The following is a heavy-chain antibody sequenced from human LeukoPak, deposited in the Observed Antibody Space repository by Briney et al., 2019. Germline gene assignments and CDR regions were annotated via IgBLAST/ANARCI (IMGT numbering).Heavy chain of an antibody. J-gene: IGHJ5*02. D-gene: IGHD6-6*01. CDR1: GFTFSSYS. Sequence: GGSLRLSCAASGFTFSSYSMNWVRQAPGKGLEWVSSISSSSYIYYADSVKGRFTISRDNAKNSLYLQMNSLRAEDTAVYYCARDNARQLVLFDPWGQGTLVTVSS. CDR3: ARDNARQLVLFDP. V-gene: IGHV3-21*01. CDR2: ISSSSYI.